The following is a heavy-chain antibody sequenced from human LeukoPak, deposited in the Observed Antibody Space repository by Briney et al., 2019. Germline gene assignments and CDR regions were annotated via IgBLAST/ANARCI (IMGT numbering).Heavy chain of an antibody. J-gene: IGHJ4*02. Sequence: GWSLRLSCSASGFTFSSYALHWVRQAPGKGLEYVSAINNNGGTTYYADSVKGRFTISRDNSKNTLFLQMSSLRAEDTAVYYCVKDTPPSPYYFDYWGQGTLVTVSS. CDR2: INNNGGTT. CDR1: GFTFSSYA. CDR3: VKDTPPSPYYFDY. V-gene: IGHV3-64D*06.